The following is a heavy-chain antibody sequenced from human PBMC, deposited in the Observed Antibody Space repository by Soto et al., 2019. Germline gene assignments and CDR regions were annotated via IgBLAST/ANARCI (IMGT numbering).Heavy chain of an antibody. CDR2: TYYRSKWYN. J-gene: IGHJ5*02. D-gene: IGHD6-13*01. CDR1: GDSVSSNSAA. Sequence: SPTLSLTCAISGDSVSSNSAAWNWIRQSPSRGLEWLGRTYYRSKWYNDYAVSVKSRITINPDTSKNQFSLQLNSVTPEDTAVYYCASGHSSSWYDLDNWFDPWGQGTLVTVSS. V-gene: IGHV6-1*01. CDR3: ASGHSSSWYDLDNWFDP.